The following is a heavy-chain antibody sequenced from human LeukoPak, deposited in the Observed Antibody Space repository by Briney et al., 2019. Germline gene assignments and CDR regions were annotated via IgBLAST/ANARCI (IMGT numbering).Heavy chain of an antibody. CDR2: IIPIFGTA. J-gene: IGHJ6*02. Sequence: SVKVSCKASGGTFSSYAISWVRQAPGQGLEWMGGIIPIFGTANYAQKFQGRVTITADESTSTAYMELSSLRSEDTAVYYCARLHYYDSWYYGMDVWGQGTTVTVSS. CDR3: ARLHYYDSWYYGMDV. V-gene: IGHV1-69*13. D-gene: IGHD3-22*01. CDR1: GGTFSSYA.